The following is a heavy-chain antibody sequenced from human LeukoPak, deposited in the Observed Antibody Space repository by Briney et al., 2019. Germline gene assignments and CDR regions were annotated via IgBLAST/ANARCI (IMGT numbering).Heavy chain of an antibody. Sequence: GGSLRLSCAASGFTFSGYAMSWVRQAPGKGLEWVSAISGSGGSTYYADSVKGRFTISRDNSKNTLYLQMNSLRAEDTAVYYCAKDLGGDPSYYYYGMDVWGQGPTVTVSS. D-gene: IGHD4-17*01. CDR3: AKDLGGDPSYYYYGMDV. J-gene: IGHJ6*02. CDR1: GFTFSGYA. CDR2: ISGSGGST. V-gene: IGHV3-23*01.